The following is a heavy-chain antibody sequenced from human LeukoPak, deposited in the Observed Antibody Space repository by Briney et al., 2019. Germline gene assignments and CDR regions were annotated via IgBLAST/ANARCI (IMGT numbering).Heavy chain of an antibody. Sequence: PSETLSLTCTVSGGSVSSYYWSWIRQPPEKGLEWIGYIYTSGNTNSNPSLKSRVTISGDTSKNQFSLKLSSVTAADTAVYYCARHLHSDGSGSCLNWLDPWGQGALVTVSS. CDR2: IYTSGNT. D-gene: IGHD3-10*01. J-gene: IGHJ5*02. CDR1: GGSVSSYY. V-gene: IGHV4-4*09. CDR3: ARHLHSDGSGSCLNWLDP.